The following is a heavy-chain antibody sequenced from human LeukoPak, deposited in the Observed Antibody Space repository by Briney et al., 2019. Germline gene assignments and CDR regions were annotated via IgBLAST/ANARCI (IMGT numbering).Heavy chain of an antibody. J-gene: IGHJ4*02. Sequence: SETLSLTCTVSGGSISNYYWSWIRQPAGKGLEWIGRIYSSGSTTYNPSLESRVTMSVDTSKNQFSLKLTSVTAADTAVYFCARGLYSGSYGGDYWGQGTLVTVS. D-gene: IGHD1-26*01. CDR1: GGSISNYY. CDR3: ARGLYSGSYGGDY. CDR2: IYSSGST. V-gene: IGHV4-4*07.